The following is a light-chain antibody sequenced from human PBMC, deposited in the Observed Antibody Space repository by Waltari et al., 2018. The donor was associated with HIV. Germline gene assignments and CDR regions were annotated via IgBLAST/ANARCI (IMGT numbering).Light chain of an antibody. V-gene: IGLV1-47*01. J-gene: IGLJ3*02. Sequence: QSVVTQPPSASGTPGQRVTTSCSGSDSNIGSNYVYWYQDLPGPAPKLLIYKNNQRSSGVPDRFSGSKSDTSASLAISGLRSEDEADYYCASWDDNLNSWVFGGGTKLTVL. CDR1: DSNIGSNY. CDR2: KNN. CDR3: ASWDDNLNSWV.